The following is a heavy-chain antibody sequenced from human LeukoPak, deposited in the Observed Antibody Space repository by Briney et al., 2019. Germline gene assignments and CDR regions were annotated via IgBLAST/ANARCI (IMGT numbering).Heavy chain of an antibody. CDR1: GFTFSSYG. CDR2: ISYDGSNK. CDR3: ARVGDQGAFDI. D-gene: IGHD3-10*01. J-gene: IGHJ3*02. V-gene: IGHV3-30*03. Sequence: GGSLRLSCAASGFTFSSYGMHWVRQAPGKGLEWVAVISYDGSNKYYADSVKGRFTISRDNSKNTLYLQMGSLRAEDMAVYYCARVGDQGAFDIWGQGTMVTVSS.